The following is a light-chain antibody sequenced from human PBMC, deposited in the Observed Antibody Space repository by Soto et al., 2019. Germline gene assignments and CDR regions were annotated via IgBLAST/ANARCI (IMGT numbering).Light chain of an antibody. CDR1: SSNIGAGYD. Sequence: QSVLTQPPSVSGAPGQRVTISCTGSSSNIGAGYDVHWYQQIPGTAPKLLIYLNNNRPSGVPDRFSGSKSGTSASLAITGLQAEDESYYYCQSYDSSLSAWVFGGGTKLTLL. J-gene: IGLJ3*02. V-gene: IGLV1-40*01. CDR3: QSYDSSLSAWV. CDR2: LNN.